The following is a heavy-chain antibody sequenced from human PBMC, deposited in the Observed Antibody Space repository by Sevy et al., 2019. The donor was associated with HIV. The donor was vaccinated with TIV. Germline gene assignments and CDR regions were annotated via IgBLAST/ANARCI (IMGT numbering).Heavy chain of an antibody. CDR1: GYNIKNYA. CDR3: ASPFLYSNAPEADY. CDR2: INTNTGNP. V-gene: IGHV7-4-1*02. Sequence: ASVKVSCKASGYNIKNYAINWVRQAPGQGLEWMGWINTNTGNPTYAQAFKGRFVFSLDTSVSTAYLQITSLEAEDTAIYFCASPFLYSNAPEADYWGQGTLVTVS. J-gene: IGHJ4*02. D-gene: IGHD5-18*01.